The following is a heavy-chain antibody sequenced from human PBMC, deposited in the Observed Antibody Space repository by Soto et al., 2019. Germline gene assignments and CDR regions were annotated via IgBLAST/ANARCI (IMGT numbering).Heavy chain of an antibody. V-gene: IGHV1-69*02. Sequence: SVKVSCKASGGTFSSYTISWVRQAPGQGLEWMGRIIPTLGIANYAQKFQGRVTITADKSTSTAYMELSSLRSEDTAVYYCARRGLKGGYSYGLESDAFDIWGQGTMVTVSS. CDR1: GGTFSSYT. CDR3: ARRGLKGGYSYGLESDAFDI. J-gene: IGHJ3*02. CDR2: IIPTLGIA. D-gene: IGHD5-18*01.